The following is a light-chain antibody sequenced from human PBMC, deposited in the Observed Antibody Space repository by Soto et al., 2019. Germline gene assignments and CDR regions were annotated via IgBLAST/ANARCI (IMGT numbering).Light chain of an antibody. CDR2: EDT. V-gene: IGLV2-23*02. Sequence: QSALTQPASVSGSPGQSITIPCTGTSSDVGSYNVVSWYQQEPGKVPKLVIYEDTKRPSGISYRFSGSKSGNTASLTISGLQAEDEGDYYCCSYADSRTVIFGGGTKLTVL. CDR1: SSDVGSYNV. CDR3: CSYADSRTVI. J-gene: IGLJ2*01.